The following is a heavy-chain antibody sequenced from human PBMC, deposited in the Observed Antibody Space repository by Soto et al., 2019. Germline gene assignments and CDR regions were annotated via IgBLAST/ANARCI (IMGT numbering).Heavy chain of an antibody. Sequence: EVQLVESGGGLVKPGESLRLSCAASGFTFRTYSMNWVRQAPGKGLEWVSLISSSSSYIYYADSLKGRFTSSRDNAKNPLYLEMNNLRAEDTAVYYCARFVSATAMNDHWGQGTLVTVSS. V-gene: IGHV3-21*01. D-gene: IGHD2-2*01. J-gene: IGHJ4*02. CDR3: ARFVSATAMNDH. CDR2: ISSSSSYI. CDR1: GFTFRTYS.